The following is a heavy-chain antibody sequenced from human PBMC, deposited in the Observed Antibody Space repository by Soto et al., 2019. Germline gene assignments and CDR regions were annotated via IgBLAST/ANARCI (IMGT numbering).Heavy chain of an antibody. CDR1: GFAFSRFG. Sequence: QVQLVESGGGVVQPGRSLRLSCAASGFAFSRFGMHWVRQAPGKGLEWVSIISSDGTNKDYTGSVKGRFTISRDNSKNTLYLQMNSLRAEDTAVYYCAKGWYDSSGFPFEAFPFDSWGQGTLVTVSS. V-gene: IGHV3-30*18. J-gene: IGHJ4*02. CDR2: ISSDGTNK. CDR3: AKGWYDSSGFPFEAFPFDS. D-gene: IGHD3-22*01.